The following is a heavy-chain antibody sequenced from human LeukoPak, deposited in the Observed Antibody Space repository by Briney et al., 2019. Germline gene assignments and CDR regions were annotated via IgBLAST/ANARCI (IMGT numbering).Heavy chain of an antibody. D-gene: IGHD3-10*01. CDR3: ARRRYYGSGSLYFDY. J-gene: IGHJ4*02. Sequence: SETLSLTCTVSGGSISSYYWSWIRQPPGKGLEWIGYIYYSGSTNYNPSLKSRVTISVDTSKNQFSLKLSSVTAADTAVYYCARRRYYGSGSLYFDYWGQGTLVTVSS. CDR2: IYYSGST. V-gene: IGHV4-59*08. CDR1: GGSISSYY.